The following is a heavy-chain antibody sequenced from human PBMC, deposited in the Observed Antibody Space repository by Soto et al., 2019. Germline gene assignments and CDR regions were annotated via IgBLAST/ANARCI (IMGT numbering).Heavy chain of an antibody. CDR2: ITSHGGTT. CDR1: GCPFTSYA. J-gene: IGHJ4*02. CDR3: ARGDDSSGYYYVY. Sequence: GGSLRLSCSASGCPFTSYALHWVRQAPGKGLEYVSAITSHGGTTYYADSVKGRFTISRDNAKNSLYLQMNSLRAEDTAVYYCARGDDSSGYYYVYWGQGT. D-gene: IGHD3-22*01. V-gene: IGHV3-64*04.